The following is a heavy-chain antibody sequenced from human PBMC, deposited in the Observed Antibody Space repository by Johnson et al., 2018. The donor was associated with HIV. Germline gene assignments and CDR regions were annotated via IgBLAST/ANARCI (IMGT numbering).Heavy chain of an antibody. CDR2: IYSGDTT. Sequence: VQLVESGGGVVRPGGSLRLSCAASGFTVSSNYMSWVRQAPGKGLEWVSVIYSGDTTYYADSVKGRFTISRDNSKNTVYLQMNSLRAEDTAVYYCARLSPLEAFDIWGQGTMVTVSS. CDR1: GFTVSSNY. D-gene: IGHD3-3*02. J-gene: IGHJ3*02. CDR3: ARLSPLEAFDI. V-gene: IGHV3-66*02.